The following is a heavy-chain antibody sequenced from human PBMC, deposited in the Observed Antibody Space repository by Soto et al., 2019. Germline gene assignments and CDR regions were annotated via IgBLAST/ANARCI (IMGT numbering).Heavy chain of an antibody. CDR2: INPNSGGT. Sequence: QVQLVQSGAEVKKPGASVKVSCKASGYTFTGYYMHWVRQAPGQGLEWMGWINPNSGGTNYAQKFQGWVTMTRDTSISTAYMELSRLRSDDTAVYYCAREAYNWNYVDYYDSSGYGYWGQGTLVTVSS. J-gene: IGHJ4*02. CDR1: GYTFTGYY. D-gene: IGHD3-22*01. V-gene: IGHV1-2*04. CDR3: AREAYNWNYVDYYDSSGYGY.